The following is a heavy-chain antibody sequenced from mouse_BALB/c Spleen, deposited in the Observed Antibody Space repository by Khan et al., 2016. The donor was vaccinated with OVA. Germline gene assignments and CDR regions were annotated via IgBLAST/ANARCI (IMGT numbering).Heavy chain of an antibody. CDR2: ISPGSGDT. D-gene: IGHD1-2*01. CDR1: GYTFTDYY. Sequence: QVQLQQSGAELARPGASVKLSCKASGYTFTDYYINWVKQRTGQGLEWIGEISPGSGDTYYNEKFKGKATLTADKSSSTVYMQLSSLTAAASAVYFCARRNYFGYTLAYWGQGTLVTVSA. CDR3: ARRNYFGYTLAY. V-gene: IGHV1-77*01. J-gene: IGHJ3*01.